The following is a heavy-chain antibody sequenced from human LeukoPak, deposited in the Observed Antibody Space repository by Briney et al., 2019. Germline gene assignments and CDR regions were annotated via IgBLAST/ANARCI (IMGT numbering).Heavy chain of an antibody. J-gene: IGHJ6*03. CDR3: ARGRVSSSTWYSTYYYYFYMDV. D-gene: IGHD1-1*01. V-gene: IGHV4-59*01. CDR1: DDSITMYY. Sequence: PSETLSLTCSVSDDSITMYYWTWIRQPPGKGLEWIGYVDHTGSTNFNPSLNGRVSISRDTTNNLFSLRLRSVTAADTAVYFCARGRVSSSTWYSTYYYYFYMDVWGKGTTVTVSS. CDR2: VDHTGST.